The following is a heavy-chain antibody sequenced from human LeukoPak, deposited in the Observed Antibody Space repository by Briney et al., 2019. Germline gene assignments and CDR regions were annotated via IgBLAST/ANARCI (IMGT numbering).Heavy chain of an antibody. CDR2: IYSGGST. D-gene: IGHD3-10*01. CDR3: ARDSGGLLWFGEFEAFDI. Sequence: GGSLRLSCAASGFTVSSNYMSWVRQAPGKGLEWVSVIYSGGSTYYADSVKGRFTISRDNSKNTLYLQMNSLRAEDTAVYYCARDSGGLLWFGEFEAFDIWGQGTMVTVSS. J-gene: IGHJ3*02. V-gene: IGHV3-66*01. CDR1: GFTVSSNY.